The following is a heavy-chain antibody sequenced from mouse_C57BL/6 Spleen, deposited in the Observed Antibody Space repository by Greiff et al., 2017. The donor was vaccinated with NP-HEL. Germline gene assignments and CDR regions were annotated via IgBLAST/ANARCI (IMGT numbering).Heavy chain of an antibody. CDR1: GFSLTSYG. CDR2: IWRGGST. Sequence: VNVVESGPGLVQPSQSLSITCTVSGFSLTSYGVHWVRQSPGKGLEWLGVIWRGGSTDYNAAFMSRLSITKDNSKSQVFFKMNSLQADDTAIYYCAKNSANWDWYFDVWGTGTTVTVSS. D-gene: IGHD4-1*01. CDR3: AKNSANWDWYFDV. V-gene: IGHV2-5*01. J-gene: IGHJ1*03.